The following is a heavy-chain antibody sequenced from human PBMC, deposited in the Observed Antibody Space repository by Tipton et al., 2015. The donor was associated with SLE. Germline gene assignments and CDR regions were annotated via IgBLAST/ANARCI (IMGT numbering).Heavy chain of an antibody. CDR1: GGSISSHY. Sequence: TLSLTCTVSGGSISSHYWSWIRQPPGKGLEWIGEINHSGSTNYNPSLKSRVAISVDTSKNQFSLKLSSVTAADTAVYYCARVRYNWNRGIDYWGQGTLVTVSS. V-gene: IGHV4-59*11. CDR3: ARVRYNWNRGIDY. CDR2: INHSGST. J-gene: IGHJ4*02. D-gene: IGHD1-20*01.